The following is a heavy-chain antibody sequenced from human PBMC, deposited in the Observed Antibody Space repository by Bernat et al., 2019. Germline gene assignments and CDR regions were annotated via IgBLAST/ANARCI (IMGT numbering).Heavy chain of an antibody. J-gene: IGHJ4*02. Sequence: QVQLQESGSGLVKPSQTLSLTCVVSGGSISSGGYSWSWIRQPPGMGLEWIGYFYHSGTTYYNPSLQSRVTISVDKSKNQFSLKLSSVTAADTAVYYCARGVRCTIFGVVIISTGSCYFDYWGQGTLVTVSS. D-gene: IGHD3-3*01. CDR1: GGSISSGGYS. CDR2: FYHSGTT. V-gene: IGHV4-30-2*01. CDR3: ARGVRCTIFGVVIISTGSCYFDY.